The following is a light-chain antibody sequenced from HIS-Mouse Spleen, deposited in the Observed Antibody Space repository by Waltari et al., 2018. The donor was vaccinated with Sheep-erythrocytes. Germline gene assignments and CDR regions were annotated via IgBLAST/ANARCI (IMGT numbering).Light chain of an antibody. CDR2: DVS. CDR1: SRDGGGYNY. Sequence: QSALTPPRPVSGSPGQSVTISCTRTSRDGGGYNYVSWYQQHPGKAPKLMIYDVSKRPSGVPDRFSGSKSGNTVSLTISGLQAEDEADYYCCSYAGSYNHVFATGTKVTVL. CDR3: CSYAGSYNHV. V-gene: IGLV2-11*01. J-gene: IGLJ1*01.